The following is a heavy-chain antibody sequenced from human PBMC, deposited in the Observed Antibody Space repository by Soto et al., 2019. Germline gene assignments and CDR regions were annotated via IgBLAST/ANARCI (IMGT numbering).Heavy chain of an antibody. CDR2: ISSSSSYT. J-gene: IGHJ6*02. CDR3: ARDGATGYYYYCMDV. CDR1: GFTLSDYY. V-gene: IGHV3-11*06. Sequence: WGSLRLSXAASGFTLSDYYMSWIRQAPGKGLEWVSYISSSSSYTNYADSVKGRFTISRDNAKNSLYLQMNSLRAEDTAVYYCARDGATGYYYYCMDVWGQGTTVTVSS. D-gene: IGHD2-15*01.